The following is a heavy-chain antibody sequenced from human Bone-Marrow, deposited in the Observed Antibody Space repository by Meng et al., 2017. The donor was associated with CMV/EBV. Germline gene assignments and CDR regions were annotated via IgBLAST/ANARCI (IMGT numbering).Heavy chain of an antibody. CDR3: ARGDTAVFTKGLTAIDY. D-gene: IGHD5-18*01. CDR2: IYSGADSI. Sequence: GGSLRLSCVASGFTFNTYVMSWVRQAPGKGLEWVSTIYSGADSIFYADSVKGRFTISRDNPKDCLYLQMNSLRVEDTATYFCARGDTAVFTKGLTAIDYWGQGTLVTVSS. J-gene: IGHJ4*02. CDR1: GFTFNTYV. V-gene: IGHV3-23*05.